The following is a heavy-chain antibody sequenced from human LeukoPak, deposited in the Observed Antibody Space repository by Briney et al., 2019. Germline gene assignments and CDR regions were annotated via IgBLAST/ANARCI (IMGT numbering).Heavy chain of an antibody. CDR3: ARNSHGYGSGWQQFNFDY. CDR1: GYTFTDFG. J-gene: IGHJ4*02. CDR2: SSAYNGDT. Sequence: GASVKVSCKAPGYTFTDFGISWVRQAPGQGLEWMGWSSAYNGDTKYAQKFQGRVTMTTDTSTSTAYMELRGLRSDDTAIYYCARNSHGYGSGWQQFNFDYWGQGTLVTVSS. D-gene: IGHD6-19*01. V-gene: IGHV1-18*01.